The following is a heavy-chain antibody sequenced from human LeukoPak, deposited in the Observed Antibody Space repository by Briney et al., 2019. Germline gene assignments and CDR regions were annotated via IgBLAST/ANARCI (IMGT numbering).Heavy chain of an antibody. V-gene: IGHV1-18*04. CDR2: ISAYNGNT. CDR1: GYTFTSYG. CDR3: ARDYDILTGPSRTDY. Sequence: GASVKVSCKASGYTFTSYGMSWVRQAPGQGLEWMGWISAYNGNTNYAQKLQGWVTMTTDTSTSTAYMELRRLRSDDTAVYYCARDYDILTGPSRTDYWGQGTLVTV. J-gene: IGHJ4*02. D-gene: IGHD3-9*01.